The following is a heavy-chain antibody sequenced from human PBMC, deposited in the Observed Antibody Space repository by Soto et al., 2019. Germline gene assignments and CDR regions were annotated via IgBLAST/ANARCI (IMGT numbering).Heavy chain of an antibody. Sequence: GGSLGLSCAVSGFTFSSCAMSWVRQAPGKGLEWVSAISASGGSTYYADSVKGRFTVSRDNSRNTVYLQMNSLRADDTAVYYCAKRPPYNIGWYYFDYLGQGTLVTVSS. CDR3: AKRPPYNIGWYYFDY. V-gene: IGHV3-23*01. J-gene: IGHJ4*02. CDR1: GFTFSSCA. CDR2: ISASGGST. D-gene: IGHD6-19*01.